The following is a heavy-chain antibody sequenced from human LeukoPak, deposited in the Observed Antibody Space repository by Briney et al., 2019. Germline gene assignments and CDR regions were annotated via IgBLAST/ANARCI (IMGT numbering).Heavy chain of an antibody. CDR2: IYTSGST. J-gene: IGHJ4*02. CDR3: ARDSFAGTDY. Sequence: PSETLSLTCTVSGGSISSGGYYWSWIRQPAGKGLEWIGRIYTSGSTNYNPSLKSQVTISVDTSKNQFSLKLSSVTAADTAVYYCARDSFAGTDYWGQGTLVTVSS. CDR1: GGSISSGGYY. D-gene: IGHD6-13*01. V-gene: IGHV4-61*02.